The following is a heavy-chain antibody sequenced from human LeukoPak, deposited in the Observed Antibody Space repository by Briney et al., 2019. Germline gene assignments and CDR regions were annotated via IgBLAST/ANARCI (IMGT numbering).Heavy chain of an antibody. J-gene: IGHJ4*02. CDR3: ARDRRGFDY. Sequence: GGSLRLSCAASGFTFSSYSMNWVRQAPGKGLEWVSYISSSSSTIYYADSVKGRFTISRDNAKNSLYLQMNSLRAEDAAVYYCARDRRGFDYWGQGTLVTVSS. V-gene: IGHV3-48*04. CDR2: ISSSSSTI. CDR1: GFTFSSYS.